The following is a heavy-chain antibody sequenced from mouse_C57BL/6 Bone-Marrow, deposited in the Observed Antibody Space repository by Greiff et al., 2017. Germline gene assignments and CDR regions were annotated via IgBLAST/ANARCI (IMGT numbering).Heavy chain of an antibody. CDR3: AREGYYYGSSGGFAY. V-gene: IGHV1-50*01. J-gene: IGHJ3*01. CDR2: IDPSDSYT. D-gene: IGHD1-1*01. Sequence: QVQLQQPGAELVKPGASVKLSCKASGYTFTSYWMQWVKQRPGQGLEWIGEIDPSDSYTNYNQKFKGQATLTVDTSSSTAYIQLSSLTSEDSAVYYCAREGYYYGSSGGFAYWGQGTLVTVSA. CDR1: GYTFTSYW.